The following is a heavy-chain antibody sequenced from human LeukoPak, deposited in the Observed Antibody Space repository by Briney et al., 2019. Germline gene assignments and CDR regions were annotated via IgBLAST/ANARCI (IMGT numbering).Heavy chain of an antibody. Sequence: WGSLKLSFAASGFPLSNHWMPWVRQAPGKGLGWVPSINSDGSSRNCADSVKGRFTISRDNAKNTLYLQMNSLRAEDTAVYYCASASSHRIAAGGDYWGQGTLVTVSS. CDR1: GFPLSNHW. CDR3: ASASSHRIAAGGDY. J-gene: IGHJ4*02. CDR2: INSDGSSR. V-gene: IGHV3-74*01. D-gene: IGHD6-13*01.